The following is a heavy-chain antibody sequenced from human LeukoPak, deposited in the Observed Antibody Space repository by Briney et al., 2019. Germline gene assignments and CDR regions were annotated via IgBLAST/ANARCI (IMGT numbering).Heavy chain of an antibody. CDR2: IYPGDSDT. D-gene: IGHD6-13*01. Sequence: GESLKISCKGSGYGFTSYWIAWVRQMPGKGLEWMGIIYPGDSDTRYSPSFQGQVTISADKSITTAYLQWSSLKASDTAMYYCARQRGAAAGTGWFDPWGQGTLVTVSS. CDR3: ARQRGAAAGTGWFDP. V-gene: IGHV5-51*01. CDR1: GYGFTSYW. J-gene: IGHJ5*02.